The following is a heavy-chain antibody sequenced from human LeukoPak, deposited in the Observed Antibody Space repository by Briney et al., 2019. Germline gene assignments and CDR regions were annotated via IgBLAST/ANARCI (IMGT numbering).Heavy chain of an antibody. CDR2: VNHSGST. D-gene: IGHD2-21*02. J-gene: IGHJ4*02. V-gene: IGHV4-34*01. Sequence: SETLSLTCAVYGGSSSGYYWSWIRQPPGRGLEWIGEVNHSGSTNYNPSLKSRVTISRDTSKSQFSLNLRSVTAADTAVYYCARAGAVVTAQPFFAYWGQGTLVIVSS. CDR3: ARAGAVVTAQPFFAY. CDR1: GGSSSGYY.